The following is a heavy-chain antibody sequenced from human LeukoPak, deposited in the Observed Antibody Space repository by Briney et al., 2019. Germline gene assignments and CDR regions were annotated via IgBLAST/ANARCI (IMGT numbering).Heavy chain of an antibody. CDR1: GDSISSYS. V-gene: IGHV4-59*12. Sequence: SETLSLTCTVSGDSISSYSWSWVRQPPGRGLEGIGYIYYSGRTTYNPSLKSRVAISLDTSKNQFSLRLSSVTAADTAVYYCAGDYGSGSYRFDYWGQGTLVTVSS. J-gene: IGHJ4*02. CDR3: AGDYGSGSYRFDY. D-gene: IGHD3-10*01. CDR2: IYYSGRT.